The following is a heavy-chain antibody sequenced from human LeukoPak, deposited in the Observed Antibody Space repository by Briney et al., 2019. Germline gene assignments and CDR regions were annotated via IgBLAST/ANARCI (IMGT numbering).Heavy chain of an antibody. CDR2: IKQDGSDK. J-gene: IGHJ6*03. V-gene: IGHV3-7*01. D-gene: IGHD4-11*01. CDR1: GFTFCKYW. Sequence: TGGALRLSCAASGFTFCKYWMNCVRQAPGKGVEWVANIKQDGSDKYYVDSVKGRFTISRDNAKNSLYLQMNSLRAEDTAVYYCAREKGNYDGYYNYYMDVWGKGTTVTVSS. CDR3: AREKGNYDGYYNYYMDV.